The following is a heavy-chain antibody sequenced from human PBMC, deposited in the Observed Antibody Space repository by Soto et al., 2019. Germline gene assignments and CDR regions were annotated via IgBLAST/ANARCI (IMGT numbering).Heavy chain of an antibody. CDR3: ARDRGYCSGGTCYTVLDY. J-gene: IGHJ4*02. CDR2: ISNNGSNK. Sequence: GGSLRLSCAASGFTFSSYTVHWVRQAAGKGLEWVAVISNNGSNKYHADSVKGRFTISRDNSKNSLYLQMNSLRAEDTAVYYCARDRGYCSGGTCYTVLDYWDQGSLVTVSS. V-gene: IGHV3-30-3*01. D-gene: IGHD2-15*01. CDR1: GFTFSSYT.